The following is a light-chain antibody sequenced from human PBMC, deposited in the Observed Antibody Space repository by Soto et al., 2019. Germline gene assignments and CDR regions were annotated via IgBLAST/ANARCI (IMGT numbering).Light chain of an antibody. Sequence: EIVLTQSPGTLSLSPGERATLSCRASQSVSSSYLAWYQQKPGQAPRLLIYGASSRATGIPDRFSGSGSGTEFTLTISILEPEDFAVYYCQQYGISPSWTVGQGTKVEIK. J-gene: IGKJ1*01. V-gene: IGKV3-20*01. CDR3: QQYGISPSWT. CDR2: GAS. CDR1: QSVSSSY.